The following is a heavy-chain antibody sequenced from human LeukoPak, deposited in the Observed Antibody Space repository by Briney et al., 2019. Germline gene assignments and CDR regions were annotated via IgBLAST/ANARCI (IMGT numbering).Heavy chain of an antibody. V-gene: IGHV4-34*01. CDR3: AKYCGGDCDAFDI. Sequence: SETLSLTCAVYGGSFSGCYWSWIRQPPGKGLEWIGEINHSGSTNYNPSLKSRVTISVDTSKNQFSLKLSSVTAADTAVYYCAKYCGGDCDAFDIWGQGTMVTVSS. J-gene: IGHJ3*02. CDR2: INHSGST. CDR1: GGSFSGCY. D-gene: IGHD2-21*02.